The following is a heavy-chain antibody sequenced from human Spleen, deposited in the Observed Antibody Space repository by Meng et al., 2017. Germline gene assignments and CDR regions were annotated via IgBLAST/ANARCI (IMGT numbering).Heavy chain of an antibody. CDR3: ARGPTTMAHDFDY. J-gene: IGHJ4*02. CDR2: INHSGST. Sequence: QGLLTTWGLDVCTPWDTRSLTSVCSGVYFSDYYGSWIRQHPGKGLEWIGEINHSGSTNYNPSLESRATISVDTSQNNLSLKLSSVTAADSAVYYCARGPTTMAHDFDYWGQGTLVTVSS. V-gene: IGHV4-34*01. D-gene: IGHD4-11*01. CDR1: GVYFSDYY.